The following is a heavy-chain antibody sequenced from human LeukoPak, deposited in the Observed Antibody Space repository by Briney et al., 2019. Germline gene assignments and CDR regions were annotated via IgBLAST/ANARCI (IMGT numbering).Heavy chain of an antibody. J-gene: IGHJ4*02. V-gene: IGHV1-2*02. CDR2: INPNSGGT. Sequence: GASVKVSCKASGYTFTGYYMHWVRQAPGQGLEWMGWINPNSGGTNYAQKFQGRVTMTGDTSISTAYMELSRLRSDDTAVYYCARDYYDSSGYYSDIDYWGQGTLVTVSS. CDR3: ARDYYDSSGYYSDIDY. CDR1: GYTFTGYY. D-gene: IGHD3-22*01.